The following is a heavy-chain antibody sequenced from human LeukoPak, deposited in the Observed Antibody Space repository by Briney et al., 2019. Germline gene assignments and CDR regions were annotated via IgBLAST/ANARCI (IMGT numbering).Heavy chain of an antibody. J-gene: IGHJ4*02. V-gene: IGHV3-11*04. Sequence: GGSLRLSCAASGFTFSDYYMSWIRQAPGKGLEWVSYISSSGSTIYYADSVKGRFTISRDNAKNSLYLQMNSLRAEDTAVYYCARAPADYGDIYYFDYWGQGTLVTVSS. CDR2: ISSSGSTI. CDR1: GFTFSDYY. CDR3: ARAPADYGDIYYFDY. D-gene: IGHD4-17*01.